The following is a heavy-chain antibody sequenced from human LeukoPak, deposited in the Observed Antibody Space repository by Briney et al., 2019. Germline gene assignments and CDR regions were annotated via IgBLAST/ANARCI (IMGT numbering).Heavy chain of an antibody. Sequence: PSETLSLTCTVSGGSISSSYWSWIRQPPGKGLEWIGYIYHSGTTHYNPSLNSRGTISVDTSKNQFSLKLTSVTAADTAVYYCARDLYNWNFDSWGQGTLVIVSS. CDR1: GGSISSSY. CDR3: ARDLYNWNFDS. CDR2: IYHSGTT. J-gene: IGHJ5*01. D-gene: IGHD1-1*01. V-gene: IGHV4-59*01.